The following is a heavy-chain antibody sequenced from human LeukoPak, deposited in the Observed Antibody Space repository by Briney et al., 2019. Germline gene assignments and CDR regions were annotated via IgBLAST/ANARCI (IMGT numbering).Heavy chain of an antibody. CDR1: GGSISSGGYY. V-gene: IGHV4-31*03. CDR3: ARGVVATIRGVYYFDY. D-gene: IGHD5-12*01. CDR2: IYYSGST. Sequence: SETLSLTCTVSGGSISSGGYYWSWIRQHPGKGLEWIGYIYYSGSTYYNPSLKSRVTISVDTSKNQFSLKLSSVTAADTAVYYCARGVVATIRGVYYFDYWGQGTLVTVSS. J-gene: IGHJ4*02.